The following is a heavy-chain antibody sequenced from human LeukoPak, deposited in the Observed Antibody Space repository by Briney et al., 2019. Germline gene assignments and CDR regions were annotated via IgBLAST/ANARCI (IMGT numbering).Heavy chain of an antibody. V-gene: IGHV3-23*01. CDR2: ISGSGGST. J-gene: IGHJ4*02. Sequence: GGSLRLSCAASGFTFSSYAMSWVRQAPGKGLEWVSAISGSGGSTYYADSVKGRFTISRDNSKNTLYLQMNSLRAEDTAVCYCAKRWSIFGVVITHFDYWGQGTLVTVSS. CDR1: GFTFSSYA. D-gene: IGHD3-3*02. CDR3: AKRWSIFGVVITHFDY.